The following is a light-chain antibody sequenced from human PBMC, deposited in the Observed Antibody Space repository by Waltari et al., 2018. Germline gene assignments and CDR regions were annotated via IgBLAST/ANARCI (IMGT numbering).Light chain of an antibody. CDR2: GVN. V-gene: IGLV2-23*02. CDR3: SSYAVSVV. Sequence: QSALTQPASVSGSRGQSITISCTGSSSDIGSYNVFSWYQHDPGKAPKLLIYGVNNRPSGGSNRFSGSRSGNTASLTISGLQAEDEADYYCSSYAVSVVFGGGTKLTVL. CDR1: SSDIGSYNV. J-gene: IGLJ3*02.